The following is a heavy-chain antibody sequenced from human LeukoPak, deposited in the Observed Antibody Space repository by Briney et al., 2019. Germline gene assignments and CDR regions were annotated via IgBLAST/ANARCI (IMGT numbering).Heavy chain of an antibody. J-gene: IGHJ4*02. D-gene: IGHD6-19*01. CDR1: GFPLSSYA. CDR2: MNWNSGSI. V-gene: IGHV3-9*01. Sequence: SLRLSCAASGFPLSSYAMHWVRQAPGKGLEWVSGMNWNSGSIDYADSVKGRFTISRDNAKNSLYLQMNSLRPEDTALYYCAKATNSVWYIGPFDSWGQGTLVTVSS. CDR3: AKATNSVWYIGPFDS.